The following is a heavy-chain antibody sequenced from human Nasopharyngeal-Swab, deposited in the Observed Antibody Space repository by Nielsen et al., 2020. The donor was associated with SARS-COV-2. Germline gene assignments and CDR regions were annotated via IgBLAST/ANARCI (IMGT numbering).Heavy chain of an antibody. CDR2: MNPNSVNT. Sequence: ASVKVSCKASAYTFTSYDINWVRQATGQGLEWMGWMNPNSVNTGYAQKFQGRVTMTRNTSISTAYMELSSLRSEDTAVYYCARGRRGIVGATVYYFDYWGQGTLVTVSS. J-gene: IGHJ4*02. V-gene: IGHV1-8*01. CDR1: AYTFTSYD. CDR3: ARGRRGIVGATVYYFDY. D-gene: IGHD1-26*01.